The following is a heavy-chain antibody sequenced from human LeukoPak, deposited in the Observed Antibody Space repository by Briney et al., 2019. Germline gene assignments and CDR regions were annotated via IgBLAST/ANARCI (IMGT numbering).Heavy chain of an antibody. D-gene: IGHD3-22*01. CDR3: ARGNYYDSSGYYYNWFDP. Sequence: ASVKVSCKASGYTFTGYYMHWVRQAPGQGLEWMGWINPNSSGTNYAQKFQGRVTMTRDTSISTAYMELSRLRSDDTAVYYCARGNYYDSSGYYYNWFDPWGQGTLVTVSS. V-gene: IGHV1-2*02. CDR2: INPNSSGT. CDR1: GYTFTGYY. J-gene: IGHJ5*02.